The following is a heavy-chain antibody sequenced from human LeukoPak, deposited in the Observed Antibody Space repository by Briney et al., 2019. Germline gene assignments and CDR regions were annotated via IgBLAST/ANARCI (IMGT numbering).Heavy chain of an antibody. V-gene: IGHV4-61*02. CDR1: GGSISSGSYY. CDR2: IYTSGST. CDR3: ARGSYDSSGYRNDY. J-gene: IGHJ4*02. D-gene: IGHD3-22*01. Sequence: SETLSLTCTVSGGSISSGSYYWSWIRQPAGKGLEWIGRIYTSGSTNYNPSLKSRGTISVDTSKNQFSLKLSSVTAADTAVYYCARGSYDSSGYRNDYWGQGTLVTVFS.